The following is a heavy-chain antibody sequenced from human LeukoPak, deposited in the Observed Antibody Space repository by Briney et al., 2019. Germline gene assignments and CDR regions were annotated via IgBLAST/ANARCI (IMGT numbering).Heavy chain of an antibody. V-gene: IGHV3-7*01. J-gene: IGHJ6*03. CDR3: ARRMGRRFGERYYYYHYMDV. CDR2: IKQDGGEK. D-gene: IGHD3-10*01. CDR1: GFTSSSYW. Sequence: GGSLRLSCAASGFTSSSYWMSWVRQAPGKGLEWVANIKQDGGEKYYVDSVKGRFTISRDNAKNSVYLQMNSLRAQDTAMYYCARRMGRRFGERYYYYHYMDVWGKGTTVTISS.